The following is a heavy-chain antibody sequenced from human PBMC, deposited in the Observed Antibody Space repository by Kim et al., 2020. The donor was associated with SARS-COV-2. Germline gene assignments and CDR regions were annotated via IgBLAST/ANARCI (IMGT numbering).Heavy chain of an antibody. J-gene: IGHJ5*02. CDR3: ATGTPYYDSSGYHGWFDP. D-gene: IGHD3-22*01. Sequence: ASVKVSCKVSGYTLTELSMHWVRQAPGKGLEWMGGFDLEDGETIYAQKFQGRVTMTEDTSTDTAYMELSSLRSEDTAVYYCATGTPYYDSSGYHGWFDPWGQGTLVTVSS. CDR1: GYTLTELS. CDR2: FDLEDGET. V-gene: IGHV1-24*01.